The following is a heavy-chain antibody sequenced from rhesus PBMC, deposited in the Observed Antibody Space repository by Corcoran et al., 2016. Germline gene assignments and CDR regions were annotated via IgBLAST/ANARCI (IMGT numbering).Heavy chain of an antibody. D-gene: IGHD1-20*01. CDR1: GGSISDSYR. Sequence: QVQLQESGPGVVKPSETLSLTCAVSGGSISDSYRWSWIRQPPGKGLEWIGYIYGSSTSPNYNPSLNRRVTISKDTSKNQFSLKLSSVTAADTAVYYCARRSWNNVDYWGQGVLVTVSS. J-gene: IGHJ4*01. CDR3: ARRSWNNVDY. CDR2: IYGSSTSP. V-gene: IGHV4S10*01.